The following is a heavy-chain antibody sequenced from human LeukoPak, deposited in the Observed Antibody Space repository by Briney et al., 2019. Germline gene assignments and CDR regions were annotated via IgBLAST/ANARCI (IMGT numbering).Heavy chain of an antibody. CDR2: ISGSGVDT. CDR1: GFTFSTYA. CDR3: ASGTYRLGDY. Sequence: GGSLRLSCAASGFTFSTYAMSWVRQAPGRGLEWVSGISGSGVDTHYADSVKGRFRISRDNSQNTLYLQLSSLRAEDTAVYYCASGTYRLGDYWGLGTLVTVSS. V-gene: IGHV3-23*01. J-gene: IGHJ4*02. D-gene: IGHD3-10*01.